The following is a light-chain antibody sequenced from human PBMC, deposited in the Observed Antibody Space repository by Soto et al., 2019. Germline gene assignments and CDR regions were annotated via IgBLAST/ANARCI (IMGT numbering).Light chain of an antibody. CDR3: SSYTSSSSYF. J-gene: IGLJ1*01. V-gene: IGLV2-14*01. Sequence: QSALTQPASVSGSPGQSITISCTGTSSDVGTYNSVSWYQQYPGKAPKLMIHDVSNRPSGVSNRFSGSKSGNTASLTISGLQAEDEADYYCSSYTSSSSYFFGSGTKLTVL. CDR2: DVS. CDR1: SSDVGTYNS.